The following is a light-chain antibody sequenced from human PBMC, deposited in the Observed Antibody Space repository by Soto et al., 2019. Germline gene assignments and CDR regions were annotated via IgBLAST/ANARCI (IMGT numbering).Light chain of an antibody. Sequence: QSALTQPASVSGSLGQSITISCPGTTRDIAGYNYISWYQQLPGKAPKLVIYQVTIRPSGISNRFSGSKSGNTASLTISGLQAEDEADYYCTSFSSSTSLYVFGTGTKVTVL. V-gene: IGLV2-14*01. J-gene: IGLJ1*01. CDR2: QVT. CDR3: TSFSSSTSLYV. CDR1: TRDIAGYNY.